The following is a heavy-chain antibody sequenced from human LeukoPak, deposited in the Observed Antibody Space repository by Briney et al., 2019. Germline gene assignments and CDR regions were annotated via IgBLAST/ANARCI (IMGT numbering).Heavy chain of an antibody. D-gene: IGHD6-19*01. V-gene: IGHV3-21*01. CDR1: GFTFSSYS. J-gene: IGHJ4*02. CDR3: ASDGVSVAGLSNPLDY. Sequence: GGSLRLSCAASGFTFSSYSMSWVRQAPGKGLEWVSSISSSSSYIYYADSVKGRFTISRDNAKNSLYLPMNSLRDEDTAVYYCASDGVSVAGLSNPLDYWGQGTLVTVSS. CDR2: ISSSSSYI.